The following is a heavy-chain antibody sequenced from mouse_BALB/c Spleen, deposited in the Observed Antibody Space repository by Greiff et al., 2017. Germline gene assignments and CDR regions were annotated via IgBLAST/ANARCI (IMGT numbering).Heavy chain of an antibody. CDR3: AGRGDYDGYFDY. J-gene: IGHJ2*01. CDR1: GYAFTNYL. V-gene: IGHV1-54*01. Sequence: VQLQQSGAELVRPGTSVKVSCKASGYAFTNYLIEWVKQRPGQGLEWIGVINPGSGGTNYNEKFKGKATLTADKSSSTAYMQLSSLTSDDSAVYFCAGRGDYDGYFDYWGEGTTLTVSS. CDR2: INPGSGGT. D-gene: IGHD2-4*01.